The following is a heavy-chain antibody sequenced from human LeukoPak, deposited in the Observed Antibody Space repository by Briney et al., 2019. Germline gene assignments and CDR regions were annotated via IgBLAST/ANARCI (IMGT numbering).Heavy chain of an antibody. CDR1: GGSISSYY. CDR2: IYYSGST. Sequence: SETLSLTCTVSGGSISSYYWSWIRQPPGKGLEWIGYIYYSGSTNYNPSLKSRVTTSVDTSKNQFSLKLSSVTAADTAVYYCASLPDFDWPPGYFDYWGQGTLVTVSS. CDR3: ASLPDFDWPPGYFDY. V-gene: IGHV4-59*08. D-gene: IGHD3-9*01. J-gene: IGHJ4*02.